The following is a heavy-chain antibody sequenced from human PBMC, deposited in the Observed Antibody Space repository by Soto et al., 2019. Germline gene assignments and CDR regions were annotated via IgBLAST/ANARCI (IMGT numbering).Heavy chain of an antibody. Sequence: QARLVESGGGVVQHGRSLRLSCEASGLTFSAYGMHWVRQAPGKGLEWVATISYDGSKTYFGDSVKGRFTISRDNSKSTMYLEMNSLRTEDTAVYYCAKASHCNKGRCSLGLIGDRAFDIWGQGTMVTVSS. CDR1: GLTFSAYG. V-gene: IGHV3-30*18. CDR2: ISYDGSKT. CDR3: AKASHCNKGRCSLGLIGDRAFDI. J-gene: IGHJ3*02. D-gene: IGHD2-8*01.